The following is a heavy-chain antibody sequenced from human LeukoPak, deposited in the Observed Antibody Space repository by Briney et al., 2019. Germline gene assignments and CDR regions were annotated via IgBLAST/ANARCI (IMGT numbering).Heavy chain of an antibody. CDR2: ISGSDGST. Sequence: GGSLRLSCAASGFTFSSYAMSWVRQAPGKGLEWVSGISGSDGSTYYADSVKGRFTISRDNSKNTLYLQVNSLRAEDTAVYYCATGGKWDVTPFDYWGQGTLVTVSS. CDR1: GFTFSSYA. D-gene: IGHD1-26*01. J-gene: IGHJ4*02. V-gene: IGHV3-23*01. CDR3: ATGGKWDVTPFDY.